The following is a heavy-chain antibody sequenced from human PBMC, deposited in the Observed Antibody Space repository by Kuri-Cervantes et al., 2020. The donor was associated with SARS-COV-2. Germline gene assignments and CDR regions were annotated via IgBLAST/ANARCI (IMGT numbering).Heavy chain of an antibody. D-gene: IGHD6-19*01. J-gene: IGHJ6*02. CDR1: GFTFSRYG. CDR2: IYYDGSYK. V-gene: IGHV3-33*01. CDR3: ARDVEQWLVRSFWYYGMDV. Sequence: GGSLRLSCAASGFTFSRYGMHWVRQAPGKGLEWVAIIYYDGSYKHYAESVKGRFTISRDNSKNTLYLQMNGLRAEDTAVYYCARDVEQWLVRSFWYYGMDVWGQGTTVTVSS.